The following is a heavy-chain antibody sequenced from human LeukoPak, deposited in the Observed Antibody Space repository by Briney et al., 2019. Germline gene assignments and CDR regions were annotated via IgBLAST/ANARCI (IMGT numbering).Heavy chain of an antibody. CDR2: INHSGST. V-gene: IGHV4-34*01. CDR1: GGSFSDYY. D-gene: IGHD5-18*01. CDR3: ARGKDTAMGTAFDI. Sequence: SETLSLTCAVYGGSFSDYYWSWIRQPPGKGLEWIGEINHSGSTNYNPSLKSRVTISVDTSKNQFSLKLSSVTAADTAVYYCARGKDTAMGTAFDIWGQGTMVTVSS. J-gene: IGHJ3*02.